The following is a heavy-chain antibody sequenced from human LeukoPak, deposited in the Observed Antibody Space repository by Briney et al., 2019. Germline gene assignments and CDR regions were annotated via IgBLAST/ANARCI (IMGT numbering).Heavy chain of an antibody. CDR2: ISSSSSYI. V-gene: IGHV3-21*01. CDR3: ARAGYSYYSDSSEDAFDI. Sequence: PGGSLRLSCEVSGFTFSTYSMNWVRQAPGKGLEWVSSISSSSSYIYYADSVKGRFTISRDNAKNSLFLQMNSLRAEDTAVYYCARAGYSYYSDSSEDAFDIWGQGTMVTVSS. D-gene: IGHD3-22*01. J-gene: IGHJ3*02. CDR1: GFTFSTYS.